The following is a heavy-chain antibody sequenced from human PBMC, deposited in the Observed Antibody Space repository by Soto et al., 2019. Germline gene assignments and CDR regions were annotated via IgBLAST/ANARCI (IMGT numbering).Heavy chain of an antibody. Sequence: SETLSLTCTVSGGSISSYYGGWFRQPPGKGLEWIGYIYYSGSTTYHPSLKSRVTISVDTSKNQFSLNLTSVTAADTAVYYCARLIGNSWLDSWGQGTLVTVSS. CDR1: GGSISSYY. J-gene: IGHJ5*01. V-gene: IGHV4-59*08. CDR3: ARLIGNSWLDS. CDR2: IYYSGST.